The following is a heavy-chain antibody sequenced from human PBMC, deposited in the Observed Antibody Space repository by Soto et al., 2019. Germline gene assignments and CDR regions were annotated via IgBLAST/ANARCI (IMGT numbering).Heavy chain of an antibody. Sequence: PGGSLRLSCAASGFPFSSYWMSWVRQAPGKGLEWVANIKQDGSEKYYVDSVKGRFTISRDNAKNSLYLQMNSLRAEDTAVYYCARDSMITFGGVIVNSGAFDIWGQGTMVTVSS. J-gene: IGHJ3*02. V-gene: IGHV3-7*04. D-gene: IGHD3-16*02. CDR2: IKQDGSEK. CDR3: ARDSMITFGGVIVNSGAFDI. CDR1: GFPFSSYW.